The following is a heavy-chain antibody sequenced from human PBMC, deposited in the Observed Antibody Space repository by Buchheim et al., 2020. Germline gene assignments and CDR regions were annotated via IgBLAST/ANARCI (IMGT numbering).Heavy chain of an antibody. V-gene: IGHV4-34*01. J-gene: IGHJ4*02. CDR1: GGSFSGYY. CDR2: INHSGST. Sequence: QVQLQQWGAGLLKPSETLSLTCAVYGGSFSGYYWSWIRQPPGKGLEWIGEINHSGSTNYNPSLKSRVTISVDTSKNQFSLKLSSVTAADTAVYYCAGAIPSPIQIKDFWGQGTL. CDR3: AGAIPSPIQIKDF. D-gene: IGHD2-2*02.